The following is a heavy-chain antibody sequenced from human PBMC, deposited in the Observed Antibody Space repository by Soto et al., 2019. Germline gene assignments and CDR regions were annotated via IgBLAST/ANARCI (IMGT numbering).Heavy chain of an antibody. J-gene: IGHJ4*02. CDR3: AGDGDIVVVVAATHYFDC. D-gene: IGHD2-15*01. CDR2: ISAYNGNT. V-gene: IGHV1-18*01. CDR1: GSTFTSYG. Sequence: QVQLVQSGAEVKKPGASVKVSCKASGSTFTSYGISWVRQAPGQGLEWMGWISAYNGNTNYAQKLQGRVTMTTDTSTSTAYMELRSLRSDDTAVYYCAGDGDIVVVVAATHYFDCWGQGTLVTVSS.